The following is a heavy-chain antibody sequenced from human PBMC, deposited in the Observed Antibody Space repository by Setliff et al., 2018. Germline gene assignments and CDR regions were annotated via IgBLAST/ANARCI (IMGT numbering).Heavy chain of an antibody. D-gene: IGHD2-15*01. Sequence: ASVKVSCKASGHTFSSYGITWVRQAPGQGLEWMGWISTYNDNTYYAQNLEDRVTMTTDTSTSTAYMEVRSLRSDDTAVYYCARDQEGYCYGGSCFSAAYWGQGTLVTVS. V-gene: IGHV1-18*01. CDR3: ARDQEGYCYGGSCFSAAY. J-gene: IGHJ4*02. CDR2: ISTYNDNT. CDR1: GHTFSSYG.